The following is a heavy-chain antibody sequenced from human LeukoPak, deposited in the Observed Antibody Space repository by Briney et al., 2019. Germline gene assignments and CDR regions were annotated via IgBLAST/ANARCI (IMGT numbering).Heavy chain of an antibody. CDR2: IYNSGST. CDR3: ARRGYSDYDLDY. D-gene: IGHD5-12*01. V-gene: IGHV4-31*03. J-gene: IGHJ4*02. Sequence: SQTLSLTCTVSGGFISGGYYWRWMRQHPRRGLEWIGYIYNSGSTYYNPSLKSRVSMSVDTSKNQFSLQVRSVTAADTAVYYCARRGYSDYDLDYWGQGTLVIVSS. CDR1: GGFISGGYY.